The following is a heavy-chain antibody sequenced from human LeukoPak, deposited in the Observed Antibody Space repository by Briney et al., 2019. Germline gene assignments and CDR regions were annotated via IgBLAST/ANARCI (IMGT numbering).Heavy chain of an antibody. J-gene: IGHJ4*02. CDR2: ISTSSSYI. Sequence: GGSLRLSCAASGFTFSTYIMNWVRQAPGKGLEWVSSISTSSSYIYYADSVKGRFTISRDNAKNSLYLQMNSLRAEDTAVYYCARDYSSGRDFWGQGTLVTVSS. V-gene: IGHV3-21*01. CDR1: GFTFSTYI. CDR3: ARDYSSGRDF. D-gene: IGHD3-22*01.